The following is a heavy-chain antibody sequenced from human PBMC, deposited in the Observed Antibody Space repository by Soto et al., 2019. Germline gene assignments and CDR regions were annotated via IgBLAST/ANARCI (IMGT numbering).Heavy chain of an antibody. CDR2: IYYSGST. CDR3: ARRVASGGDCSSTSCYYYYMDV. V-gene: IGHV4-59*08. Sequence: SETLSLTCTVSGGSISSYYWSWIRQPPGKGLEWIGYIYYSGSTNYNPSLKSRVTISVDTSKNQFSLKLSSVTAADTAVYYCARRVASGGDCSSTSCYYYYMDVWGKGTTVTVSS. J-gene: IGHJ6*03. CDR1: GGSISSYY. D-gene: IGHD2-2*01.